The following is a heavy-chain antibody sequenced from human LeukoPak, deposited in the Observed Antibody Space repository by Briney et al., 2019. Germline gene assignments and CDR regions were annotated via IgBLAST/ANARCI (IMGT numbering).Heavy chain of an antibody. CDR2: IGSYNDNT. CDR3: AKGPRHHILTGHYKSHCFDF. V-gene: IGHV1-18*01. Sequence: ASVKVSCKASGYTFSNYGISWVRQAPGQGLEWMGWIGSYNDNTNYAQKLQGRVTMTTDTSTSTAYMELRSLRSDDTAVYYCAKGPRHHILTGHYKSHCFDFWGQGTLVTVSS. J-gene: IGHJ4*02. CDR1: GYTFSNYG. D-gene: IGHD3-9*01.